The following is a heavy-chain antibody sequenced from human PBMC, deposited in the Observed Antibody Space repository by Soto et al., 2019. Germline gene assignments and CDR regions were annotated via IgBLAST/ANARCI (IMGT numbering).Heavy chain of an antibody. Sequence: SETLSLTCAVSGGSISSSNWWSWVCQPPGKGLEWIGEIYHSGSTNYNPSLKSRVTISVDKSKNQFSLKLSSVTAADTAVYYCARDHREDSYYYYYGMDVWGQGTTVTVSS. CDR1: GGSISSSNW. CDR3: ARDHREDSYYYYYGMDV. CDR2: IYHSGST. J-gene: IGHJ6*02. V-gene: IGHV4-4*02.